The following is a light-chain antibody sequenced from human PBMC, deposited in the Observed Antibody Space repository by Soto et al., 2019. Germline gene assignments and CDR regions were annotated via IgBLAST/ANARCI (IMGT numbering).Light chain of an antibody. J-gene: IGLJ1*01. Sequence: QSELAQPAYVSGSPGQSITISCTGTSSDVGSYNLVSWYQHHPGKAPKLMIYEVSKRPSGVSNRFSGSKSGNTASLTISGLQAEDEADYYCCSYAGSSTFPYVFGTGTKVTVL. CDR3: CSYAGSSTFPYV. CDR2: EVS. V-gene: IGLV2-23*02. CDR1: SSDVGSYNL.